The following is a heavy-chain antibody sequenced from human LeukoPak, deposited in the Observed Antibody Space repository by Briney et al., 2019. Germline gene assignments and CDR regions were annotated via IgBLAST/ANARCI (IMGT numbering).Heavy chain of an antibody. CDR2: INSDGSST. J-gene: IGHJ2*01. CDR1: GFTFSSYW. D-gene: IGHD6-19*01. Sequence: GGSLRLSCAASGFTFSSYWMHWVRQAPGKGLVWVSRINSDGSSTSYADSVKGRFTISRDNAKNTLYLQMNSLRAEDTAVYYCARDGEMSRRRQWQTARYFALWGRGTLVTVSS. V-gene: IGHV3-74*01. CDR3: ARDGEMSRRRQWQTARYFAL.